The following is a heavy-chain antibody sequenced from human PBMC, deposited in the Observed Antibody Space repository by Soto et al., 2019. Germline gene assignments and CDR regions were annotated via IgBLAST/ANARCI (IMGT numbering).Heavy chain of an antibody. Sequence: PSETLSLTCYVSSVPISEYSWSWVRQSPGKGLESIGNYFDVGRTMYNPSLKRRVTISVDASKNLFSLELSSVTAADTSVYHCARGGSMIRGSNFFDAWGQGVPVTVSS. CDR2: YFDVGRT. CDR1: SVPISEYS. D-gene: IGHD3-10*01. V-gene: IGHV4-59*12. J-gene: IGHJ4*02. CDR3: ARGGSMIRGSNFFDA.